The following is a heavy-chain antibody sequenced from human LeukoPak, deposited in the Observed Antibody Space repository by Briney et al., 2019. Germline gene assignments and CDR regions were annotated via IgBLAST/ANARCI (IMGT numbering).Heavy chain of an antibody. V-gene: IGHV3-23*01. Sequence: GGSLRLSCAASGFSFSSYAMSWVRQAPGKGLEWVSSFSGSGGSTYYADSVKGRFTISRDNSKNTLYLQMISLRAEDTAVYYCAKSGYNRFDYWGQGTLITGSS. CDR1: GFSFSSYA. D-gene: IGHD5-24*01. CDR2: FSGSGGST. J-gene: IGHJ4*02. CDR3: AKSGYNRFDY.